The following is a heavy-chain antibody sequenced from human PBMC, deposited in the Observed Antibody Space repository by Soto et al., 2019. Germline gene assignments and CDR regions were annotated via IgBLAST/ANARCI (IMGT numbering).Heavy chain of an antibody. CDR2: IYPGDSDT. D-gene: IGHD3-22*01. CDR1: GYSFTSYW. V-gene: IGHV5-51*01. CDR3: ARDYGYYYDSSGYYYYYYGMDV. J-gene: IGHJ6*02. Sequence: GESLKISCKGSGYSFTSYWIGWVRQMPGKGLEWMGIIYPGDSDTRYSPSFQGQVTISADKSISTAYLQWSSLKASDTAMYYCARDYGYYYDSSGYYYYYYGMDVWGQGTTVTVSS.